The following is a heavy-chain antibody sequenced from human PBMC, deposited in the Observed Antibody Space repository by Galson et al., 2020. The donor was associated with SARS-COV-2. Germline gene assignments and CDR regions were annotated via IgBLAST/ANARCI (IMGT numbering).Heavy chain of an antibody. V-gene: IGHV3-33*06. CDR2: IWYDGSNK. CDR1: GFTFSSYG. CDR3: AKEASGSPRVYYFDY. Sequence: GGSLRLSCAASGFTFSSYGMHWVRQAPGKGLEWVAVIWYDGSNKYYADSVKGRFTISRDNSKNTLYLQMNSLRAEDTAVYYCAKEASGSPRVYYFDYWGQGTLVTVSS. D-gene: IGHD1-26*01. J-gene: IGHJ4*02.